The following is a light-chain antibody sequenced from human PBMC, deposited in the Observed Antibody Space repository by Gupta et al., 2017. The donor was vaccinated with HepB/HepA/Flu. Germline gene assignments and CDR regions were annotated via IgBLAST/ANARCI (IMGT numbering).Light chain of an antibody. CDR3: QQDSIYWT. CDR2: KTS. CDR1: RHIYSW. J-gene: IGKJ1*01. V-gene: IGKV1-5*03. Sequence: DIQMTQSPSTLSASVGDRVTITCRASRHIYSWLAWYQQKPEKPPKLLIYKTSKVNGGVPSRFGGSGEGKEFTLTSSRRQHDDSANYYGQQDSIYWTFGQGTKVEV.